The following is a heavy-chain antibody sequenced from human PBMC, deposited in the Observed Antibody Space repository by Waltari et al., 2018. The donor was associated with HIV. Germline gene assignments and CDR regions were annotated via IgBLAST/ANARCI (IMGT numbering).Heavy chain of an antibody. CDR3: ARGYSSSRWIPLYH. CDR2: FWSDGVEI. D-gene: IGHD6-6*01. J-gene: IGHJ4*02. Sequence: QVQLVESGGGAVQPGTSLNLSCAVSGFTFATFCIHWVRHSPGKGLEWLAVFWSDGVEISYADSVKGRFTISKDSSQKTLYLHLTSLRAEDTALYYCARGYSSSRWIPLYHWGRGTLVTVSS. CDR1: GFTFATFC. V-gene: IGHV3-33*01.